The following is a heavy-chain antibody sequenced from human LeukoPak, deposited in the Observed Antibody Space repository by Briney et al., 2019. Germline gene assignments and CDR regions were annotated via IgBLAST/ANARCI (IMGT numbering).Heavy chain of an antibody. CDR1: GYTFTRYY. D-gene: IGHD1-14*01. V-gene: IGHV1-46*01. CDR3: ARVTGGANFDH. CDR2: INPSGGST. J-gene: IGHJ4*02. Sequence: ASVKVSCKASGYTFTRYYMHWVRQAPGQGLEWMGIINPSGGSTSYAQKFQGRVTMTRDTSTSTVYMDLSSLRSEDTAVYFCARVTGGANFDHWDQGTLVTVSS.